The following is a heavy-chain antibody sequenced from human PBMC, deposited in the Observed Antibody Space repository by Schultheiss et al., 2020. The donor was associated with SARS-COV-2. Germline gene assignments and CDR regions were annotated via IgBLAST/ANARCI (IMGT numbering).Heavy chain of an antibody. CDR2: ISYDGSNK. Sequence: GSLRLSCAASGFTFSSYAMHWVRQAPGKGLEWVAVISYDGSNKYYADSVKGRFTISRDNSKNTLYLQMNSLRAEDTAVYYCARDHGYSSSWCFDYWGQGTLVTVSS. CDR1: GFTFSSYA. D-gene: IGHD6-13*01. J-gene: IGHJ4*02. V-gene: IGHV3-30*01. CDR3: ARDHGYSSSWCFDY.